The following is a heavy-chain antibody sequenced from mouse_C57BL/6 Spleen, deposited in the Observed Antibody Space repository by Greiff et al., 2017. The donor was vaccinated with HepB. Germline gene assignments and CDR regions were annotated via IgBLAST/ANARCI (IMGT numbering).Heavy chain of an antibody. Sequence: QVQLKESGPGLVAPSQSLSITCTVSGFSLTSYGVDWVRQSPGKGLEWLGVIWGVGSTNYNSALKSRLSISKDNTKSQVFLIMNSLQTDDTAMYYCAGRSSGYWFAYWGQGTLVTVSA. J-gene: IGHJ3*01. V-gene: IGHV2-6*01. CDR1: GFSLTSYG. CDR2: IWGVGST. D-gene: IGHD3-2*02. CDR3: AGRSSGYWFAY.